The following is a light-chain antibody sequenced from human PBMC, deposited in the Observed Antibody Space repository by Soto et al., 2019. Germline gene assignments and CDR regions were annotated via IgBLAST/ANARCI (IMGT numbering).Light chain of an antibody. V-gene: IGLV1-40*01. J-gene: IGLJ1*01. CDR3: QSYDGRLSAYV. CDR2: GNN. Sequence: QSVLTQPPSVSGAPGQRVTISCTGSSSNIGAGYDVHWYQQLPGTAPKLLIFGNNNRPSGVPDRFSGSKSGTSASLAITGLQAEDEADYYCQSYDGRLSAYVLGTGTKGTVL. CDR1: SSNIGAGYD.